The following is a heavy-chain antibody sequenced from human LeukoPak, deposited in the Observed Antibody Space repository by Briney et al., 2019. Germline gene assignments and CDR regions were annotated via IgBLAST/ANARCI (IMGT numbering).Heavy chain of an antibody. CDR3: ARVGSSGWRYFDY. J-gene: IGHJ4*02. CDR2: ISSSSSYT. D-gene: IGHD6-19*01. Sequence: GGSLRLSCATSGFTFSDYYMSWIRQAPGKGLEWVSYISSSSSYTNYADSVKGRFTISRDNAKNSLYLQMNSLRAEDMAVYYCARVGSSGWRYFDYWGQGTLVTVSS. V-gene: IGHV3-11*06. CDR1: GFTFSDYY.